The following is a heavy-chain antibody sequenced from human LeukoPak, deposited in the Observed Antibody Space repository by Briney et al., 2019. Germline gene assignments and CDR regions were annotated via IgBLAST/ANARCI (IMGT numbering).Heavy chain of an antibody. V-gene: IGHV3-64D*06. CDR1: GFTFTSHV. CDR3: VREGLERRTNFDY. CDR2: ISMNVQTT. J-gene: IGHJ4*02. D-gene: IGHD1-1*01. Sequence: SGGSLRLSCSASGFTFTSHVMHWVRQAPGKGLQYVSGISMNVQTTYYAGSVKGGFTISRDSSKNTVYLQMNSLTAEDTAVYYCVREGLERRTNFDYWGQGTLVSVSS.